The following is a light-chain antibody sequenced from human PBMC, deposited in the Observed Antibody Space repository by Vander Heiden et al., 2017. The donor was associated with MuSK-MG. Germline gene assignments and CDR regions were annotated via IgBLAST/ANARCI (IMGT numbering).Light chain of an antibody. V-gene: IGKV4-1*01. CDR3: QQYYSSQT. Sequence: DIVMTQSPDSLAVSLGERATIHCKSSQSVLYSSNNKNYLAWYQQKPGQPPKLLIYWASTRESGVPDRFSGSGFGTDFTLIISSLQAEDVANYYWQQYYSSQTFGQGTKVEIK. J-gene: IGKJ1*01. CDR2: WAS. CDR1: QSVLYSSNNKNY.